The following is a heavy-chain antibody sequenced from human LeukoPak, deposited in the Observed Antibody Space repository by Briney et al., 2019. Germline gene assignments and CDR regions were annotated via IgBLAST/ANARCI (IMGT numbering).Heavy chain of an antibody. V-gene: IGHV5-51*01. CDR2: IYPGASDT. J-gene: IGHJ4*02. CDR3: ASFVRTGLPYYFDY. D-gene: IGHD3/OR15-3a*01. CDR1: GYSFTSYC. Sequence: GESLKISSKGSGYSFTSYCIGWVGQMPGKGLEWMGIIYPGASDTRYSPSFQGPVTISADKSISTAYLQWSSLKASDTAMYSCASFVRTGLPYYFDYWGQGALVTVSS.